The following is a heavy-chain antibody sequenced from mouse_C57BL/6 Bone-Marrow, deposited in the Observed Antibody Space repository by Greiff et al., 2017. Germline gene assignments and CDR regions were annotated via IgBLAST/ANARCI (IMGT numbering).Heavy chain of an antibody. D-gene: IGHD1-1*01. J-gene: IGHJ2*01. CDR3: ARENYGSSRDY. CDR1: GYSITSGYY. CDR2: ISYDGSN. Sequence: ESGPGLVKPSQSLSLTCSVTGYSITSGYYWNWIRQFPGNKLEWMGYISYDGSNNYNPSLKNRISITRDTSKNQFFLKLNSVTTEDTATYYCARENYGSSRDYWGQGTTLTVSS. V-gene: IGHV3-6*01.